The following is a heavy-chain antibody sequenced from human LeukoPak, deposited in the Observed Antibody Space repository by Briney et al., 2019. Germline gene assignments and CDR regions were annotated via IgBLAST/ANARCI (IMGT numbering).Heavy chain of an antibody. D-gene: IGHD6-25*01. V-gene: IGHV1-2*02. Sequence: ASVKVSCKASGYTFTSYDINWVRQATGQGLEWMGWINPNSGGTNYAQKFQGRVTMTRDTSISTAYMELSRLRSDDTAVYYCARDSSGYWGQGTLVTVSS. CDR3: ARDSSGY. J-gene: IGHJ4*02. CDR1: GYTFTSYD. CDR2: INPNSGGT.